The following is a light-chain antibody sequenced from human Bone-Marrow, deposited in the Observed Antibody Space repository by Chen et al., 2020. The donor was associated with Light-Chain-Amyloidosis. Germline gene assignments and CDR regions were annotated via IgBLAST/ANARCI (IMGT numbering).Light chain of an antibody. CDR1: NIGSTR. J-gene: IGLJ3*02. V-gene: IGLV3-21*02. Sequence: SSVLTQPSSVSLAPGQTATIACGGNNIGSTRVHWYQQTPGQAPLPVVYDDNDRPPGIPARLSGSKAGNTATLTISRVEAGDEADYYCQVWDRSSDRPVFGGGTKLTVL. CDR2: DDN. CDR3: QVWDRSSDRPV.